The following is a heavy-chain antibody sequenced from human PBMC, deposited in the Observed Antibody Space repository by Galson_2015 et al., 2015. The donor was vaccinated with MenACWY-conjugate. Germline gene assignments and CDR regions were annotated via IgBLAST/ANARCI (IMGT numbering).Heavy chain of an antibody. J-gene: IGHJ4*02. CDR3: ARTSVVVAATYDFDF. Sequence: PALVTPTQPLTLTCPFSGFSLRTHGMCVSWIRQPPGEALEWLASIDWDDDKYYRTSLKTRLTISKDTSKNQVVLTMTNMDPVDTATYYCARTSVVVAATYDFDFWGQGTLVTVSS. CDR2: IDWDDDK. V-gene: IGHV2-70*11. CDR1: GFSLRTHGMC. D-gene: IGHD2-15*01.